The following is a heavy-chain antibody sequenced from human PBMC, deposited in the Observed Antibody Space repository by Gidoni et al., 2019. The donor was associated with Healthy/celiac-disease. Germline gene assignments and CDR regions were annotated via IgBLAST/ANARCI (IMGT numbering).Heavy chain of an antibody. CDR1: DGSFRGNY. D-gene: IGHD6-13*01. Sequence: QVQLQQWGAGLLKPSETLPLTCAVYDGSFRGNYWCWFRQSPGKGLEWIGEINHTGSTNYSPSLQSRVTISVDTSKNQFSLKLSSVAAADPAVYYCARGSLIAAAQKIYCYCSMDVWGQGTTVTVSS. CDR3: ARGSLIAAAQKIYCYCSMDV. V-gene: IGHV4-34*01. J-gene: IGHJ6*02. CDR2: INHTGST.